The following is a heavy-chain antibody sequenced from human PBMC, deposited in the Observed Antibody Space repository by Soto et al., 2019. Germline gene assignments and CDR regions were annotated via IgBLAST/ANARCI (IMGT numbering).Heavy chain of an antibody. CDR3: ARHVTQGTASGYDRNVFLDY. CDR2: IYYSGST. D-gene: IGHD5-12*01. Sequence: QVQLQESGPGLVKPSETLSLTCTVSGGSISSYYWSWIRQPPGKGLEWIGYIYYSGSTNYNPSLKSRVPISVDTSKNQFSLKLSSVTAADTAVYYCARHVTQGTASGYDRNVFLDYWGQGTLVTVSS. J-gene: IGHJ4*02. V-gene: IGHV4-59*08. CDR1: GGSISSYY.